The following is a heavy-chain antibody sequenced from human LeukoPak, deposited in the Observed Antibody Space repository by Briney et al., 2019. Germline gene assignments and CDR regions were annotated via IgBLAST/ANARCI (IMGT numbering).Heavy chain of an antibody. V-gene: IGHV1-18*01. J-gene: IGHJ4*02. CDR1: GYTFTSYG. CDR2: ISAYNGNT. CDR3: ARDERYDSSGYPFDY. D-gene: IGHD3-22*01. Sequence: ASMKVSCKASGYTFTSYGISWVRQAPGQGLEWMGWISAYNGNTNYAQKLQGRVTMTTDTSTSTAYMELRSLRSDDTAVYYCARDERYDSSGYPFDYWGQGTLVTVSS.